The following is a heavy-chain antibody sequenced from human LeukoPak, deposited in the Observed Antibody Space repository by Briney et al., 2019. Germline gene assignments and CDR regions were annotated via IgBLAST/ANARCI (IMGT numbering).Heavy chain of an antibody. CDR1: GYSISNGYN. D-gene: IGHD4-11*01. Sequence: PSETLSLTCTVSGYSISNGYNWGWVRQPPGKGLACIGSISHTGSTYYNPSLESRVTISLDTSNNQFSLELSSVTAADTAVYYCARTYINFSNYFDPWGQGSLVTVSS. J-gene: IGHJ5*02. CDR3: ARTYINFSNYFDP. CDR2: ISHTGST. V-gene: IGHV4-38-2*02.